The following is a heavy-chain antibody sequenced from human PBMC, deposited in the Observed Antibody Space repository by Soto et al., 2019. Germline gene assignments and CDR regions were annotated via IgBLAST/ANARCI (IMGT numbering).Heavy chain of an antibody. V-gene: IGHV1-18*01. CDR2: ISAYNGNT. D-gene: IGHD3-22*01. CDR1: CYTFTSYG. CDR3: ARDSGRVGTYYYDSSGSDAFDI. J-gene: IGHJ3*02. Sequence: VASVKVSCKASCYTFTSYGISWVRQAPGQGLERMGWISAYNGNTNYAQKLQGRVTMTTDTSTSTAYMELRSLRSDDTAVYYCARDSGRVGTYYYDSSGSDAFDIWGQGTMVTVSS.